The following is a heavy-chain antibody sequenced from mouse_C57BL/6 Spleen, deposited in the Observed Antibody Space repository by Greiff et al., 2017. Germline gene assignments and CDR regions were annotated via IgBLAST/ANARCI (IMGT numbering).Heavy chain of an antibody. V-gene: IGHV1-64*01. CDR3: ARSGGLYYCDY. CDR2: IHPNSGST. J-gene: IGHJ2*01. Sequence: QVQLQQPGAELVKPGASVKLSCKASGYTFTSYWMHWVKQRPGQGLEWIGMIHPNSGSTNYNEKFKSKATLTVDKSSSTAYMQLSSLTSEDSAVYYCARSGGLYYCDYGGQGTTLTVSS. D-gene: IGHD3-3*01. CDR1: GYTFTSYW.